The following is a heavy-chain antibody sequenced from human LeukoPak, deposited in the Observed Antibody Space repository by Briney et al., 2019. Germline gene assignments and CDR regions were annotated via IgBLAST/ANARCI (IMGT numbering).Heavy chain of an antibody. D-gene: IGHD6-25*01. J-gene: IGHJ4*02. V-gene: IGHV3-7*01. Sequence: GGSLRLSCAASGFTFSIYCMTWVRQAPGKGLEWVANIKEDRSEKHYVDSVKARFSISRDNARNSLHLQMNSLRVEDTAVYYCARAQSSGLDNWGQGTLVTVSS. CDR1: GFTFSIYC. CDR3: ARAQSSGLDN. CDR2: IKEDRSEK.